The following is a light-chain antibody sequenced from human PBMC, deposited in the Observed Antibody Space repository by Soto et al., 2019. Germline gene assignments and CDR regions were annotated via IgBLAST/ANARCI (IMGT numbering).Light chain of an antibody. J-gene: IGKJ1*01. CDR3: QQSYSSPWT. Sequence: DLQMTQSPSSLSTSVGDRVTIACRASQNINRYLNWYQQKPGKAPKLLIYAASNLQSGVPSRFSGSGSGTDFTLTISSLQPEDFATYYCQQSYSSPWTFGQGTRVEIK. CDR2: AAS. V-gene: IGKV1-39*01. CDR1: QNINRY.